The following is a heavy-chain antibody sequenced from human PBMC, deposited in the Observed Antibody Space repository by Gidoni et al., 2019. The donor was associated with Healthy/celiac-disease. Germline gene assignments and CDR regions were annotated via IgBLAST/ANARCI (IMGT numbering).Heavy chain of an antibody. Sequence: EVQLVESGGGLVQPGGSLRLSCAASGFTFSSSWMHWVRQAPGTGLVWVSRIISDGSSTSHADSVKGRFTISRDNAKNTLYLQMNSLRAEDTAVYYCAREQLRDWYFDLWGRGTLVTVSS. J-gene: IGHJ2*01. CDR3: AREQLRDWYFDL. D-gene: IGHD6-6*01. CDR1: GFTFSSSW. V-gene: IGHV3-74*01. CDR2: IISDGSST.